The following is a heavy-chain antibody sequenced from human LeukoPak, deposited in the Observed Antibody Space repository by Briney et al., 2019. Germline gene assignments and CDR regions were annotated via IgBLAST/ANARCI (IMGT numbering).Heavy chain of an antibody. Sequence: ASVKVSCKASGYTFTGYYMHWVRQAPGQGIEWMGRINPNSGGTNYVQKFQGRVTNTRDTSISTAYMELSRLRSDDTAVYYCARAEGYCSSTSCYEPFDYWGQGTLVTVSS. V-gene: IGHV1-2*01. CDR2: INPNSGGT. CDR1: GYTFTGYY. D-gene: IGHD2-2*01. CDR3: ARAEGYCSSTSCYEPFDY. J-gene: IGHJ4*02.